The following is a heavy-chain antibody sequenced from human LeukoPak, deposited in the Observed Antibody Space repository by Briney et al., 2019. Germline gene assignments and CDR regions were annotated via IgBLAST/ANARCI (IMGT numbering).Heavy chain of an antibody. J-gene: IGHJ3*02. CDR2: ISSSSSYI. D-gene: IGHD3-22*01. V-gene: IGHV3-21*01. CDR3: ARDAGIVVVIDVAFDN. Sequence: GGSLRLSWAASGFTFSNYSMNWARHAPGGGLEWVSSISSSSSYIFYADSVMARITISTDNAKNSMYRQMNSLRAEDTAVNSGARDAGIVVVIDVAFDNCGQQTMATVSS. CDR1: GFTFSNYS.